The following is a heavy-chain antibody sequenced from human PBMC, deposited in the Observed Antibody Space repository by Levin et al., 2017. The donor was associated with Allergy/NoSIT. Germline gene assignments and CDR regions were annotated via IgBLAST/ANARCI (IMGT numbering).Heavy chain of an antibody. CDR2: IIPIFGTA. D-gene: IGHD6-19*01. Sequence: SVKVSCKASGGTFSSYAISWVRQAPGQGLEWMGGIIPIFGTANYAQKFQGRVTITADESTSTAYMELSSLRSEDTAVYYCARDGKWLGRYNWFDPWGQGTLVTVSS. CDR3: ARDGKWLGRYNWFDP. J-gene: IGHJ5*02. V-gene: IGHV1-69*13. CDR1: GGTFSSYA.